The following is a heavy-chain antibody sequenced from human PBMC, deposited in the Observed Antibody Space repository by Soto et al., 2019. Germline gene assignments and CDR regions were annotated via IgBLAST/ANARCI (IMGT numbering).Heavy chain of an antibody. Sequence: GGSLRLSCAASGFTVSSNYMSWVRQAPGKGLEWVSVIYSGGSTYYADSVKGRFTISRDNSKNTLYLQMNSLRAEDTAVYYCARPFWSGYPREFYFDYWGQGTLVTVSS. CDR2: IYSGGST. CDR1: GFTVSSNY. CDR3: ARPFWSGYPREFYFDY. D-gene: IGHD3-3*01. J-gene: IGHJ4*02. V-gene: IGHV3-66*04.